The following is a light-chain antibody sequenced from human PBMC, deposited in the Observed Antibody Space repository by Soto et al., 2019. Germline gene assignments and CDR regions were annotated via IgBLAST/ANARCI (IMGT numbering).Light chain of an antibody. CDR1: SSNIGAGYD. V-gene: IGLV1-40*01. Sequence: QPVLTQPPSVSGAPGQRVTISCTGSSSNIGAGYDVHWYQQLPGTAPKLLIYNNNNRPSGVPDRFSGSKSGTSASLAITGLQAEDEADYYCQSYDSSLSISVFGGGTQLTVL. CDR3: QSYDSSLSISV. J-gene: IGLJ3*02. CDR2: NNN.